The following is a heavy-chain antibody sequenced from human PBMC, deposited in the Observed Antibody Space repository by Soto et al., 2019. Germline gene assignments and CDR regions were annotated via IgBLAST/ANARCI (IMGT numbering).Heavy chain of an antibody. CDR2: ISSSSSYT. CDR3: ARVDYYDSLAFDI. CDR1: GFTFSDYY. V-gene: IGHV3-11*06. D-gene: IGHD3-22*01. J-gene: IGHJ3*02. Sequence: QVQLVESGGGLVKPGGSLRLSRAASGFTFSDYYMSWIRQAPGKGLEWVSYISSSSSYTNYADSVKGRFTISRDNAKNSLYLQMNSLRAEDTAVYYCARVDYYDSLAFDIWGQGTMVTVSS.